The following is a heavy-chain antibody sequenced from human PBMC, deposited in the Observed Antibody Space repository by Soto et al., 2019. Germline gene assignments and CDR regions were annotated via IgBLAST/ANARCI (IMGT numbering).Heavy chain of an antibody. CDR1: GGSFSGYY. V-gene: IGHV4-34*01. Sequence: QVQLQQWGAGLLKPSETLSLTCAVYGGSFSGYYWSWIRQPPGKGLEWIGEINHSGSTNYNPSLKSRVTISVDTSNNQFSPKLSSVTAADTAVSYCARGDVGIVGAASGDDAFDICGQGTMVTVSS. CDR3: ARGDVGIVGAASGDDAFDI. J-gene: IGHJ3*02. D-gene: IGHD1-26*01. CDR2: INHSGST.